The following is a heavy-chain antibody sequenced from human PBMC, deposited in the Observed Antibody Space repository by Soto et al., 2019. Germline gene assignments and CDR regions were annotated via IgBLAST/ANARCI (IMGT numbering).Heavy chain of an antibody. CDR3: ATERDAAAGFHFDY. V-gene: IGHV3-23*01. D-gene: IGHD6-13*01. CDR2: IGDSGSGT. J-gene: IGHJ4*02. Sequence: GGSLRLSCAASGFTFNNFAMGWFRQAPGKGLEWVSAIGDSGSGTFYADSVKGRFTISRDNSKSTLYLQMNSLRAEDTAVYYCATERDAAAGFHFDYWGQGTLVTVSS. CDR1: GFTFNNFA.